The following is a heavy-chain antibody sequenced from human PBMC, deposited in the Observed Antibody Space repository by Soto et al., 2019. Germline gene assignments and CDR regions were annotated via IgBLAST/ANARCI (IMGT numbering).Heavy chain of an antibody. D-gene: IGHD6-13*01. Sequence: PSETLSLTCTVSGGSISSYYWSWIRQPPGKGLEWIGYIYYSGSTNYNPSLKSRVTISVDTSKNQFSLKLSSVTAADTAVYYCARCIAAAGSCLVDPWGQGTLVTVSS. CDR2: IYYSGST. CDR1: GGSISSYY. CDR3: ARCIAAAGSCLVDP. V-gene: IGHV4-59*08. J-gene: IGHJ5*02.